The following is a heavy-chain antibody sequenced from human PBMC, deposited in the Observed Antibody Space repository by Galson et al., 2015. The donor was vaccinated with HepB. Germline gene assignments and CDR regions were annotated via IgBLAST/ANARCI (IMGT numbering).Heavy chain of an antibody. J-gene: IGHJ3*02. CDR2: ISAYNGNT. D-gene: IGHD2-21*02. CDR1: GYTFTSYG. V-gene: IGHV1-18*04. Sequence: QSGAEVKKPGASVKVSCKASGYTFTSYGISWVRQAPGQGLEWMGWISAYNGNTNYAQKLQGRVTMTTDTSTSTAYMELRSLRSDDTAVYYCARAPYCGGDCYSEFDAFDIWGQGTMVTVSS. CDR3: ARAPYCGGDCYSEFDAFDI.